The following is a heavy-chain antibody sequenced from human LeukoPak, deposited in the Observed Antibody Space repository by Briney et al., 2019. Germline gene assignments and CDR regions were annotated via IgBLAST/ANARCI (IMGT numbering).Heavy chain of an antibody. D-gene: IGHD6-19*01. CDR2: IYYSGST. V-gene: IGHV4-39*01. Sequence: SETLSLTCTVSGGSISSSSYYWGWIRQPPGKGLEWIGSIYYSGSTYYNPSLKSRITISVDTSKNQFSLKLSSVTAADTAVYYCARVQWLVRGGWFDPWGQGTLVTVSS. CDR1: GGSISSSSYY. CDR3: ARVQWLVRGGWFDP. J-gene: IGHJ5*02.